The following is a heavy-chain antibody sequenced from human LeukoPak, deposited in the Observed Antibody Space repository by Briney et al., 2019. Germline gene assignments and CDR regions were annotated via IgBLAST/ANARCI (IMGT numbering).Heavy chain of an antibody. CDR1: GGTFSSYA. D-gene: IGHD3-9*01. J-gene: IGHJ5*02. CDR2: IIIPISGAT. CDR3: ASGGDILTGYYNGPSYNWFDP. V-gene: IGHV1-69*06. Sequence: GASVKVSCKASGGTFSSYAISWVRQAPGQGPEWMGGIIIPISGATNYAQKFQGRVTITADKSTSTAYMELSSLRSEDTAVYFCASGGDILTGYYNGPSYNWFDPWGQGTLVTVSS.